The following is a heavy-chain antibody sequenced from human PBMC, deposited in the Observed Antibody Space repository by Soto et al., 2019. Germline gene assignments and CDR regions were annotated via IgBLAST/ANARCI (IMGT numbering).Heavy chain of an antibody. V-gene: IGHV3-30-3*01. CDR3: ARGAYSGSYLGTSGFDY. J-gene: IGHJ4*02. Sequence: GGSLRLSCAASGFTFSSYAMHWVRQAPGKGLEWVAVISYDGSNKYYADSVKGRFTISRDNSKNTLYLQMNSLRAEDTAVYYCARGAYSGSYLGTSGFDYWGQGTLVTVSS. D-gene: IGHD1-26*01. CDR1: GFTFSSYA. CDR2: ISYDGSNK.